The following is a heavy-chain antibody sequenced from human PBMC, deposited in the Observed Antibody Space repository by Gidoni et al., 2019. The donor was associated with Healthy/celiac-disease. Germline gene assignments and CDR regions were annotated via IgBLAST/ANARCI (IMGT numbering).Heavy chain of an antibody. D-gene: IGHD4-17*01. J-gene: IGHJ4*02. V-gene: IGHV3-23*01. CDR1: GFTFSSYA. Sequence: DVQLLESGGGLVKPGGSLRLSCAASGFTFSSYAMSWVLQAPGKGLEWVSAISGSGGSTYYADSVKGRFTISRDNSKNTLYLQMNSLRAEDTAVYYCAKSVFYGVANFDYWGQGTLVTVSS. CDR3: AKSVFYGVANFDY. CDR2: ISGSGGST.